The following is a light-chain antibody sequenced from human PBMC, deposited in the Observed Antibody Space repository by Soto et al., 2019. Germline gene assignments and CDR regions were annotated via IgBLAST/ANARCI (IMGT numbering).Light chain of an antibody. J-gene: IGKJ2*01. CDR2: GAA. Sequence: EIVVTQSPCTLSLSPGDRAPLSCRASQSISSTYLAWYQQKRGQAPRLLIYGAASRATGIPDRFSGSGSRTDLTLTINRLDPADFGVYYCKQYGDSPPMYTFGQGTTRAIK. CDR1: QSISSTY. V-gene: IGKV3-20*01. CDR3: KQYGDSPPMYT.